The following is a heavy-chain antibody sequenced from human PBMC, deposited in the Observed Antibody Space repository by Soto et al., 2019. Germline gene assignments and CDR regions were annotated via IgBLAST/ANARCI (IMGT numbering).Heavy chain of an antibody. V-gene: IGHV1-69*06. J-gene: IGHJ6*02. Sequence: QVQLVQSGAEVKKPGSSVMVSCKASGGTFSSYAISWVRQAPGQGLEWMGGIIPIFGTANYAQKFQGRVTITADKSTSTAYMELSSLRSEDTAVYYCARIQLWPQTGNYYYYYGMDVWGQGTTVTVSS. CDR3: ARIQLWPQTGNYYYYYGMDV. CDR1: GGTFSSYA. D-gene: IGHD5-18*01. CDR2: IIPIFGTA.